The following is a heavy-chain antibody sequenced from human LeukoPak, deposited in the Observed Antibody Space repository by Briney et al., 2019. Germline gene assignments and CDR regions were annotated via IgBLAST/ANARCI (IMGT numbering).Heavy chain of an antibody. CDR2: IYSGDST. V-gene: IGHV3-53*01. CDR3: ARDQGSSGGGYYYYYYGMDV. D-gene: IGHD6-19*01. J-gene: IGHJ6*02. CDR1: GVTVSSNY. Sequence: GGSLRLSCAASGVTVSSNYMSWVRQAPGKGLEWVSVIYSGDSTYYADSVKGRFTISRDNSKNTLYLQMNSLSAEDTAVYYCARDQGSSGGGYYYYYYGMDVWGQGTTVTVSS.